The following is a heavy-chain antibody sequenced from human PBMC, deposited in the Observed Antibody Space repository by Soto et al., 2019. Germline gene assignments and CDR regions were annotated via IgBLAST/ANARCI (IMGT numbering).Heavy chain of an antibody. J-gene: IGHJ5*02. CDR3: ARDGGIAAAVGILGFDP. Sequence: GESLKVSSKGAGYSFTSYWIGWVRQMPGKGLEWMGIIYPGDSDTRYSPSFQGQVTISADKSISTAYLQWSSLKASDTAMYYCARDGGIAAAVGILGFDPWGQGTLVTVSS. V-gene: IGHV5-51*01. D-gene: IGHD6-13*01. CDR1: GYSFTSYW. CDR2: IYPGDSDT.